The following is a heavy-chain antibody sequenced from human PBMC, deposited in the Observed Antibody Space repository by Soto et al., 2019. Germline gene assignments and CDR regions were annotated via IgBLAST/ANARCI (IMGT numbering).Heavy chain of an antibody. J-gene: IGHJ4*02. V-gene: IGHV3-15*07. CDR2: IKSNIDGGTT. Sequence: GGSLRLSCEVSGVTLTNDWMNWVRQAPGKGPEWVGRIKSNIDGGTTDYAAPVKGRFTVSRDDSENTLYLQMNSLKTEDTAVYYCSHGYYQYFNSWGQGTLVTVSS. CDR1: GVTLTNDW. D-gene: IGHD5-18*01. CDR3: SHGYYQYFNS.